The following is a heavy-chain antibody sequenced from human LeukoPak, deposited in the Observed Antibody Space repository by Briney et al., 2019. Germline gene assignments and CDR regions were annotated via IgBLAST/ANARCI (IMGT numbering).Heavy chain of an antibody. Sequence: PGGSLRLSCAASGFTFSSYSMNWVRQAPGKGLEWVSSISSSSSYIYYADSVKGRFTIPRDNAKNSLYLQMNSLRAEDTAVYYCARGGLGDSSGYYPYYYYGMDVWGQGTTVTVSS. CDR3: ARGGLGDSSGYYPYYYYGMDV. J-gene: IGHJ6*02. CDR2: ISSSSSYI. D-gene: IGHD3-22*01. V-gene: IGHV3-21*01. CDR1: GFTFSSYS.